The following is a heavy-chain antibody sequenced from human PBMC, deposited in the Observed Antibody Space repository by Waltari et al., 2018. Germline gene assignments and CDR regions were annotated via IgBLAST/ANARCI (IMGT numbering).Heavy chain of an antibody. D-gene: IGHD1-1*01. CDR3: AKGPTTLDY. CDR1: GFSITSSGVA. V-gene: IGHV2-5*02. J-gene: IGHJ4*02. Sequence: QITLKESGPTLVKPAQTLTLTCSFSGFSITSSGVAINWVRQPPGQALEWLALIYGDDTGRYSPSVRDRVTVTRDASKHQLIFTMTNINPVDTATYYCAKGPTTLDYWGPGTLVTVSS. CDR2: IYGDDTG.